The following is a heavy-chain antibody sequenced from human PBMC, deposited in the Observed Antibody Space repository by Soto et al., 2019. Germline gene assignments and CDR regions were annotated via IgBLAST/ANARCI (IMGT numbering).Heavy chain of an antibody. CDR2: INAGNGNT. CDR3: ARAPVAATIIDY. D-gene: IGHD5-12*01. CDR1: GYTFTSYA. J-gene: IGHJ4*02. V-gene: IGHV1-3*01. Sequence: QVQLVQSGAEVKKPGASVKVSCKASGYTFTSYAMHWVRQAPGQRLEWMGWINAGNGNTKYSQKFQGRVTITRDTSASTAYMELSSLTSEDTAVRYCARAPVAATIIDYWGPGTLVTVSS.